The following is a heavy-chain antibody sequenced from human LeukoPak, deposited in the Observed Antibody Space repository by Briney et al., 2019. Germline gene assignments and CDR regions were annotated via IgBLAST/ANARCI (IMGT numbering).Heavy chain of an antibody. CDR3: AKDLKKGAAAYYFDY. J-gene: IGHJ4*02. D-gene: IGHD6-13*01. Sequence: GGSLRLSCAASGFTFSNYDIHWVRQAPGKGLEWVAVIANDGNDKKYADSVKGRFTISRDNSKDTLYLQMNSLRPEDTAVYYCAKDLKKGAAAYYFDYWGQGTLVTVSS. CDR1: GFTFSNYD. CDR2: IANDGNDK. V-gene: IGHV3-30*18.